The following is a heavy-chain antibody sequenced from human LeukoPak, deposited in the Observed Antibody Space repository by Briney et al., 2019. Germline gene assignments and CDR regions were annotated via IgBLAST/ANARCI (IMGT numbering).Heavy chain of an antibody. V-gene: IGHV3-23*01. CDR2: IVGNGGST. J-gene: IGHJ4*02. Sequence: GGSLRLSCAASGFTFSSYAMSWVRRAPGKGLEWVSAIVGNGGSTFYADSVKGRFTLSRDNSKNTLYLQMNSLRAEDTAVYYCAKLGPLGYCSSTSCYSVDYWGQGTLVTVSS. D-gene: IGHD2-2*01. CDR1: GFTFSSYA. CDR3: AKLGPLGYCSSTSCYSVDY.